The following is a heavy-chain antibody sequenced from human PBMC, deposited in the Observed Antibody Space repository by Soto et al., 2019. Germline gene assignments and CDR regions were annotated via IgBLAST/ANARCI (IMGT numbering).Heavy chain of an antibody. CDR2: ISSSSSTI. V-gene: IGHV3-48*02. D-gene: IGHD3-22*01. J-gene: IGHJ4*02. CDR3: ARDRPMIVTGFDY. Sequence: PXGSLLLSCAASGFTFSSYSMNWVRQAPGKGLEWVSYISSSSSTIYYADSVKGRFTISRDNAKNSLYLQMNGLRDEDTAVYYCARDRPMIVTGFDYWGQGTLVTVSS. CDR1: GFTFSSYS.